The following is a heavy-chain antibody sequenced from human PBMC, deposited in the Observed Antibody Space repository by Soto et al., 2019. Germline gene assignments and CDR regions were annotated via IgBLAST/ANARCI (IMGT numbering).Heavy chain of an antibody. J-gene: IGHJ5*02. CDR1: GGSISSYY. V-gene: IGHV4-59*01. CDR2: IYYSGST. D-gene: IGHD2-2*02. CDR3: TREIVVVVPAAIGYWFDP. Sequence: PSETLSLTCTVSGGSISSYYWGWIRQPPGKXLEWIGYIYYSGSTNYNPSLKSRVTISVDTSKNQFSLKLSSVTAADTAVYYCTREIVVVVPAAIGYWFDPWGQGTLVTVSS.